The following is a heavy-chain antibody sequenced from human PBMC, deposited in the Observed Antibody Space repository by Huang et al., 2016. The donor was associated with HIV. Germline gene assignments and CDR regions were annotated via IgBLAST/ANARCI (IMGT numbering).Heavy chain of an antibody. CDR2: IDYSGAT. Sequence: QLQLQESGPGLVKPSETLSLTCTVSGGPISNSSHYWGWIRPPPGKGLEWIGSIDYSGATHHNPSLKSRVPMSVDASKSQISLNLISVTAADTALYYCVGCCTGGTCFEAFDIWGQGTRVTVSS. D-gene: IGHD2-8*02. J-gene: IGHJ3*02. V-gene: IGHV4-39*01. CDR1: GGPISNSSHY. CDR3: VGCCTGGTCFEAFDI.